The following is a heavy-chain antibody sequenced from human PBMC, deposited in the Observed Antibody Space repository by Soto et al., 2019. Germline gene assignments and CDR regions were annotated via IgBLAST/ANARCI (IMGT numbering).Heavy chain of an antibody. CDR3: ARVRQYCSSTSCYLDP. J-gene: IGHJ5*02. CDR2: IHHSGST. CDR1: GDSIISSNW. Sequence: LSLTCAVSGDSIISSNWWNWVRQPPGKGLEWIGEIHHSGSTNCNPSLKSRVTISVDKSKNQFSLKLNSVTAADTAVYYCARVRQYCSSTSCYLDPWGQGTLVTVSS. D-gene: IGHD2-2*01. V-gene: IGHV4-4*02.